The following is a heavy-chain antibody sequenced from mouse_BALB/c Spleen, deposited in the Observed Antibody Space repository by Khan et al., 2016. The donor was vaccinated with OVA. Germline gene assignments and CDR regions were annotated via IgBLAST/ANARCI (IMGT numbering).Heavy chain of an antibody. CDR3: ARIYGGDFDY. D-gene: IGHD1-1*01. CDR2: ISYSGNT. Sequence: EVQLQESGPGLVKPSQSLSLTCTVTGYSITSDYAWNWIRQFPGNKLEWMGYISYSGNTKYNPSLKSRISLTRDTSKNQFFLQLNSVTTVDTATYYWARIYGGDFDYWGQGTTLT. J-gene: IGHJ2*01. CDR1: GYSITSDYA. V-gene: IGHV3-2*02.